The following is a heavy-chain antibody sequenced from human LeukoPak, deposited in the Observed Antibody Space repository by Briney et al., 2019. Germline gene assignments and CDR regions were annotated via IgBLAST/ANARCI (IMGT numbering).Heavy chain of an antibody. CDR2: IYHSGST. Sequence: PSETLSLTCTVSGGSISSGGYYWSWIRQPPGKGLEWIGYIYHSGSTNYNPSLKSRVTMSVDTSKNQFSLKLSSVTAADTAVYYCARAGPAIFGVPTGWFDPWGQGTLVTVSS. CDR3: ARAGPAIFGVPTGWFDP. CDR1: GGSISSGGYY. J-gene: IGHJ5*02. D-gene: IGHD3-3*01. V-gene: IGHV4-61*08.